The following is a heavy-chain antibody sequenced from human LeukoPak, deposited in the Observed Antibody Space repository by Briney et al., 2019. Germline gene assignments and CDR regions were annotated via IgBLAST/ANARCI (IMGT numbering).Heavy chain of an antibody. CDR1: GGSISSYY. J-gene: IGHJ4*02. Sequence: SETLSLTCTVSGGSISSYYWSWIRQPAGKGLEWLGRIYTSGSTNYNPSLKSRVTMSVDTSKNQFSLKLSSVTAADTALYYCARERVEQWLVLFDYWGQGTLVTVSS. CDR3: ARERVEQWLVLFDY. D-gene: IGHD6-19*01. V-gene: IGHV4-4*07. CDR2: IYTSGST.